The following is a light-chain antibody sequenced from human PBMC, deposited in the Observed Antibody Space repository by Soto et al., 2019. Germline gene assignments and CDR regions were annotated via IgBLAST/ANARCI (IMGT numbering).Light chain of an antibody. CDR2: EVS. V-gene: IGLV2-18*01. Sequence: QSALPQPPSVSGSPGQSVTISCTGTSSDVGSSNRVSWYQQPPGTAPKRMIYEVSNRPSGVPDRFSGSKSGNTASLTISGLQAEDEADYYCGLYRSTRTVVFGGGTKVTVL. J-gene: IGLJ2*01. CDR3: GLYRSTRTVV. CDR1: SSDVGSSNR.